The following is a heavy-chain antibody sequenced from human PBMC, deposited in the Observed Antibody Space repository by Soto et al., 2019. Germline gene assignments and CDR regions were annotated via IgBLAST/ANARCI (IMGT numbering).Heavy chain of an antibody. CDR2: TYYRSKWYN. CDR1: GDSVSSNSAA. Sequence: SQTLSLTCAISGDSVSSNSAAWNRIRQSPSRGLEWLGRTYYRSKWYNDYAVSVKSRITINPDTSKNQFSLQLNSVTPEDTAVYYCARSTYSSSWRNYYYYGMDVWGQGTTVTVSS. CDR3: ARSTYSSSWRNYYYYGMDV. D-gene: IGHD6-13*01. J-gene: IGHJ6*02. V-gene: IGHV6-1*01.